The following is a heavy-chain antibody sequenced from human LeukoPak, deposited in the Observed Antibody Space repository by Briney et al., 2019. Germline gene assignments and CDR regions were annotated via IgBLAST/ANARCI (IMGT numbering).Heavy chain of an antibody. J-gene: IGHJ5*02. V-gene: IGHV3-30*04. Sequence: GGSLRPSCAASGFTFSSYAMHWVRQAPGKGLEWVAVISYDGSNKYYADSVKGRFTISRDNSKNTLYLQMNSLRAEDTAVYYCASLLPVRGVIITHISSGWFDPWGQGTLVTVSS. CDR3: ASLLPVRGVIITHISSGWFDP. CDR1: GFTFSSYA. D-gene: IGHD3-10*01. CDR2: ISYDGSNK.